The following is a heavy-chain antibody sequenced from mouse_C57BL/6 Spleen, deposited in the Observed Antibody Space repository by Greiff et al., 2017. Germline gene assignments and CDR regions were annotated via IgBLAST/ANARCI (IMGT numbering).Heavy chain of an antibody. V-gene: IGHV14-4*01. Sequence: VQLQQSGAELVRPGASVKLSCTASGFNIKDDYMHWVKQRPEQGLEWIGWIDPENGDTEYASKFQGKATITADTSSNTAYLQLSSLTSEDTAVYYCTTGSNYAFLAYWGQGTLVTVSA. D-gene: IGHD2-5*01. CDR3: TTGSNYAFLAY. J-gene: IGHJ3*01. CDR1: GFNIKDDY. CDR2: IDPENGDT.